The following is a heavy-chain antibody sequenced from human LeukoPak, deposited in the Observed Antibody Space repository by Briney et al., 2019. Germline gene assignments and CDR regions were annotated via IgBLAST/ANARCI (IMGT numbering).Heavy chain of an antibody. CDR3: AYGSGSPYYFDY. Sequence: ASVKVSCKASGYTFTGYYMHWVRQAPGQGLEWMGRINPNSGGTNYAQKFQGRVTMTRDTSISTAYMELSRLRSDDAAVYYCAYGSGSPYYFDYWGQGTLVTVSS. J-gene: IGHJ4*02. V-gene: IGHV1-2*06. CDR1: GYTFTGYY. CDR2: INPNSGGT. D-gene: IGHD3-10*01.